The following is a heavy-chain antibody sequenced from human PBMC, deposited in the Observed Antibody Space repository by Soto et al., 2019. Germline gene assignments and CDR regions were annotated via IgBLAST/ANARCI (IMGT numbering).Heavy chain of an antibody. V-gene: IGHV3-7*05. CDR2: IKYDGSEK. J-gene: IGHJ4*02. CDR3: AKYTRVETNY. CDR1: GLAFSSYW. Sequence: PGGSLRLSCAASGLAFSSYWMTWVRQAPGKGLEWVANIKYDGSEKYYVDAVKGRFTISRDNAKNTLYLEATGLGAEDTAVYYYAKYTRVETNYWGQGTLVTVSS. D-gene: IGHD2-15*01.